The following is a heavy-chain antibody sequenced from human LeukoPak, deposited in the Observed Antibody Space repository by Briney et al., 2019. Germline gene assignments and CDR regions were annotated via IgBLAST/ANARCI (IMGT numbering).Heavy chain of an antibody. Sequence: ASVKVSCKASGYTFTSYYMHWVRQAPGQGLEWMGIINPSGGSTSYAQKFQGRVTMTRDTSTSTVYMELSSLRSEDTAVYYCRVCSSTSCLDYWGQGTLVTVYS. CDR3: RVCSSTSCLDY. J-gene: IGHJ4*02. CDR2: INPSGGST. CDR1: GYTFTSYY. V-gene: IGHV1-46*01. D-gene: IGHD2-2*01.